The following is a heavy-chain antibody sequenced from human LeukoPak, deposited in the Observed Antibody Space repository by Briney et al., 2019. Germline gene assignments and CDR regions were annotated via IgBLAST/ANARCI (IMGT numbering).Heavy chain of an antibody. CDR3: ARGGGYRPDY. J-gene: IGHJ4*02. Sequence: PSETLSLTCTVSDGSRSSYYCSWIRQPAGKGLEWIGRIYTSGSTNYNPSLKSRVTISGDTSKNQCFLNLSFVTAADTAVYYCARGGGYRPDYWGQGTLVTVSS. D-gene: IGHD3-16*01. CDR2: IYTSGST. CDR1: DGSRSSYY. V-gene: IGHV4-4*07.